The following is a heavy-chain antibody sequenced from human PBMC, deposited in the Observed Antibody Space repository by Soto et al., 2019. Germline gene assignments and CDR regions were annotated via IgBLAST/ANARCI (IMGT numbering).Heavy chain of an antibody. CDR1: GFTFSSYA. Sequence: GGSLRLSCAASGFTFSSYAMSWVRQAPGKGLEWVSAIIGTDGSTYYADSVRGRFTISRDNSKNTLFLLMNSLRAEDTAVYFCAKGAWLDYWGQGTPVTVSS. J-gene: IGHJ4*02. CDR2: IIGTDGST. V-gene: IGHV3-23*01. CDR3: AKGAWLDY.